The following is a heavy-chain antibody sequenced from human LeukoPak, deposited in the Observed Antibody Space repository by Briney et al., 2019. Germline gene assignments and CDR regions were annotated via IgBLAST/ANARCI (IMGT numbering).Heavy chain of an antibody. J-gene: IGHJ4*02. D-gene: IGHD6-6*01. V-gene: IGHV3-48*02. CDR2: ISPNSGTV. CDR3: VRRDGDY. CDR1: GFTFSSYA. Sequence: PGGSLRLSCAASGFTFSSYAMSWVRQAPGKGLEWVSLISPNSGTVSYADSVKGRFTISRDNAKNSMYLQMSSLRDDDTAVYYCVRRDGDYWGQGTRVTVSS.